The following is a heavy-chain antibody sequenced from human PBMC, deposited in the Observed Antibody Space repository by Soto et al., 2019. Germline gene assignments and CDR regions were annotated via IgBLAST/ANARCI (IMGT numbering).Heavy chain of an antibody. Sequence: ASVKVSCKASGYTFTNYDISWVRQATGQGLEWMGWMNPNSANTGYAQKFQGRVSMTRDTSINTAYMELSSLRSEDTAIYYCARMATSGTLNWFDPWGQGTLVTVS. D-gene: IGHD1-26*01. V-gene: IGHV1-8*01. J-gene: IGHJ5*02. CDR2: MNPNSANT. CDR3: ARMATSGTLNWFDP. CDR1: GYTFTNYD.